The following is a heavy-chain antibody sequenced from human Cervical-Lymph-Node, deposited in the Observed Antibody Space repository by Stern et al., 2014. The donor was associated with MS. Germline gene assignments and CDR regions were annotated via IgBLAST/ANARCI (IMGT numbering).Heavy chain of an antibody. Sequence: VQLVQSGAEVKEPGASVKVSCKASGYTFTGYYIYWVRQAPGQGLEWMGWINPNSGGTKYAQRFQGRVALTTDTSISTAYMELTRLRSDDTAVYFCARLSSGWHYYFDYWGQGTLVTVSS. J-gene: IGHJ4*02. V-gene: IGHV1-2*02. CDR1: GYTFTGYY. D-gene: IGHD6-19*01. CDR2: INPNSGGT. CDR3: ARLSSGWHYYFDY.